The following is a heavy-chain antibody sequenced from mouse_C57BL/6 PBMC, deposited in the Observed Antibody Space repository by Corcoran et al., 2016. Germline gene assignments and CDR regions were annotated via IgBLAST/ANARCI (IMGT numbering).Heavy chain of an antibody. J-gene: IGHJ1*03. CDR2: INTYSGVR. CDR1: GYTFTTYG. Sequence: QIQLVQSGPELKKPGETVKISCKASGYTFTTYGMSWVKQAPGKGLKWMGWINTYSGVRTYADDFKGRFAFSLETSASTAYLQINNLKNEDTATYFCASLITTVVATDWYFDVWGTGTTVTVSS. V-gene: IGHV9-3*01. D-gene: IGHD1-1*01. CDR3: ASLITTVVATDWYFDV.